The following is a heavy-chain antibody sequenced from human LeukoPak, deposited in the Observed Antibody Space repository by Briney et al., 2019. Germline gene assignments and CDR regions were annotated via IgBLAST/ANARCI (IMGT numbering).Heavy chain of an antibody. J-gene: IGHJ6*03. Sequence: GGSLRLSCAASGFTFSDYYMSWIRQAPGKGLEWVSYISSSGSTIYYADSVKGRFTISRDNAKNSLYLQMNSLRAEDTAVYYCARVSSSEYYYYYMDVWGKGTTVTVSS. D-gene: IGHD6-6*01. V-gene: IGHV3-11*01. CDR2: ISSSGSTI. CDR3: ARVSSSEYYYYYMDV. CDR1: GFTFSDYY.